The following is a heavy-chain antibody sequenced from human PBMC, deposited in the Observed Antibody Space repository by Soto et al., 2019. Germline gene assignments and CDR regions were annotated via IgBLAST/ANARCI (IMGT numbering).Heavy chain of an antibody. Sequence: GSLRLSCATSGFTFNTYPMTWVRQAPGKGLEWVSSISSTAGKTSSYADSVKGRFAISRDFSDNTVYLQMDNLRVDDTAVYFCAKGVLSFHYGMEVWGQGTTVTVSS. V-gene: IGHV3-23*01. CDR2: ISSTAGKTS. CDR3: AKGVLSFHYGMEV. J-gene: IGHJ6*02. D-gene: IGHD3-10*01. CDR1: GFTFNTYP.